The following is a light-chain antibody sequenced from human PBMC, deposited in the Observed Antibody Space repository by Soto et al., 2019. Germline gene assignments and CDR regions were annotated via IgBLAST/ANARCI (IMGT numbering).Light chain of an antibody. CDR3: QQSYSIPYT. J-gene: IGKJ2*01. V-gene: IGKV1-39*01. CDR1: QSISNY. CDR2: AAS. Sequence: DIQMTQSPSSLSASVGDRVTITCRASQSISNYLNWYQQKPGKAPKLLIYAASSLQSGVPSTFSGSGSGTDFTLTISSLQPEDFVTYYCQQSYSIPYTFGQGTKLEI.